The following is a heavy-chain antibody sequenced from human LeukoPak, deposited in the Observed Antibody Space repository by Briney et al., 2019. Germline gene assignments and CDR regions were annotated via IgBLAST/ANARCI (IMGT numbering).Heavy chain of an antibody. J-gene: IGHJ4*02. CDR1: GFTFSNYA. CDR3: AKENPVGGTNYFDY. Sequence: GGSLRLSCAASGFTFSNYAMSWVRQAPGKVLEWVSAITGGGDSIYYADSVKGRFTISRDNSKNTLYLQMNTLRAEDRAVYYCAKENPVGGTNYFDYWGQGTLVTVAS. CDR2: ITGGGDSI. D-gene: IGHD1-26*01. V-gene: IGHV3-23*01.